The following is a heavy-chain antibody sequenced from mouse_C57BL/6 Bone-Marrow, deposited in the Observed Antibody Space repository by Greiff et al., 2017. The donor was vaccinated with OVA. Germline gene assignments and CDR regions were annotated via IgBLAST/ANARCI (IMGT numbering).Heavy chain of an antibody. CDR1: GYTFTSYW. Sequence: QVQLQQSGAELAKPGASVKLSCKASGYTFTSYWMHWVKQRPGQGLEWIGYINPSSGYTKYNQKFKDKATLTADKSSSTAYMQLSSLTYEDSAVYYCAKGPYEYDGVGYAMDYWGQGTSVTVSS. D-gene: IGHD2-4*01. CDR3: AKGPYEYDGVGYAMDY. V-gene: IGHV1-7*01. CDR2: INPSSGYT. J-gene: IGHJ4*01.